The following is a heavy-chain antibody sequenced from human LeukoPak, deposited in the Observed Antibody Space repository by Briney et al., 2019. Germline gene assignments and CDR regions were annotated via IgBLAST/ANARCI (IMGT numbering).Heavy chain of an antibody. CDR3: ARDRGLSIVPA. CDR1: GFTVSSNY. CDR2: IYSGGST. D-gene: IGHD2-2*01. V-gene: IGHV3-53*01. Sequence: GGSLRLSXAASGFTVSSNYMSWVRQSPGKGLEWVSVIYSGGSTYYADSVKGRFTISRDNSKNTLYLQMNSLKAEDTAVYYCARDRGLSIVPAWGQGTLVTVSS. J-gene: IGHJ5*02.